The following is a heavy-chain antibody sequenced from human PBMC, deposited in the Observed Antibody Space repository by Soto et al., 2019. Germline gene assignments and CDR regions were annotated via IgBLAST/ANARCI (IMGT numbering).Heavy chain of an antibody. V-gene: IGHV3-21*01. Sequence: PGGSLRLSCAASGFTFSSYSMNWVRQAPGKGLEWVSSISSSSSYIYYADSVKGRFTISRDNAKNSLYLHMNSLRAEDTAVYYCARHPYDCGGDCYSDYWGQGTLVTVSS. J-gene: IGHJ4*02. CDR1: GFTFSSYS. D-gene: IGHD2-21*02. CDR2: ISSSSSYI. CDR3: ARHPYDCGGDCYSDY.